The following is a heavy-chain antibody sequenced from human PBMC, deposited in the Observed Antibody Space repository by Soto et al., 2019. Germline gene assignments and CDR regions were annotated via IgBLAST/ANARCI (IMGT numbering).Heavy chain of an antibody. CDR2: IDWDDDK. Sequence: GSGPTLVNPTQTLTLTCTFSGFSLNTRGMCVSWIRQPPGKALECLALIDWDDDKYYSSSLKTRLTISKDTSKSQVVFTMTNMDPADTATYYCARAPSGDCKNGMDVWGQGTTVTVSS. CDR1: GFSLNTRGMC. V-gene: IGHV2-70*01. D-gene: IGHD2-21*02. CDR3: ARAPSGDCKNGMDV. J-gene: IGHJ6*02.